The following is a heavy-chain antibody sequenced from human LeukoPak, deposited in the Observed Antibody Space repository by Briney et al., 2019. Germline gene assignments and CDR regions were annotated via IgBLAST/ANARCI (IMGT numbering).Heavy chain of an antibody. CDR2: IYPGDSDT. Sequence: GESLKISSEGSGFSFTSYWIGWMRQMPGKGLEWMGIIYPGDSDTRYSPSFQGQVTISADKSISTAYLQWSSLKASDTAMYYCARHSYCSSTTCYYYYGMDVWGQGTTVTVSS. CDR3: ARHSYCSSTTCYYYYGMDV. V-gene: IGHV5-51*01. D-gene: IGHD2-2*01. J-gene: IGHJ6*02. CDR1: GFSFTSYW.